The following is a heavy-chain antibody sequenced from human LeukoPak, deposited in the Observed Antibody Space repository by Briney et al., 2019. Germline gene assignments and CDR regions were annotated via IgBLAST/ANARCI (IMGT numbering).Heavy chain of an antibody. CDR3: AKDDSSGWYDY. Sequence: PGGTLRLSCTASGFTFSTYGMSWVRQAPGKGLEWVSVVYTGGTTYYTDSVKGRFTISRDNSQNTVFLQMNSLRAEDTALYYCAKDDSSGWYDYWGQGTLVTVSS. V-gene: IGHV3-23*03. CDR2: VYTGGTT. CDR1: GFTFSTYG. J-gene: IGHJ4*02. D-gene: IGHD6-19*01.